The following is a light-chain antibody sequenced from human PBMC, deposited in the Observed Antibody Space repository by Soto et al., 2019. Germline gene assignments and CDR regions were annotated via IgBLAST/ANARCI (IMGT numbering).Light chain of an antibody. CDR1: QSISGY. V-gene: IGKV1-39*01. CDR2: AAS. J-gene: IGKJ1*01. Sequence: DIQMTQSPSSLSASVGDRVTITCRASQSISGYLNWYQQKPGKAPKLLIYAASSLQSGVPSRFSGSGSGTEFTLTISSLQPEDFATYYCQQSNSTPWTFGQGTKVEIK. CDR3: QQSNSTPWT.